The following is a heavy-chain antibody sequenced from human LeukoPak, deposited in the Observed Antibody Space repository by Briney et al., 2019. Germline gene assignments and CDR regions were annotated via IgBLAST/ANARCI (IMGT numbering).Heavy chain of an antibody. D-gene: IGHD3-10*01. V-gene: IGHV1-46*01. J-gene: IGHJ5*02. Sequence: RASLKVSCKASGYTFTNYYMHWVRQAPGQGLEWMGVINPSGGTTSYAQKFQGRVTMTRDTSTSTVYMELSSLRSEDTAVYYCARAFGSGSYHNPDHWGQGTLVTVSS. CDR2: INPSGGTT. CDR3: ARAFGSGSYHNPDH. CDR1: GYTFTNYY.